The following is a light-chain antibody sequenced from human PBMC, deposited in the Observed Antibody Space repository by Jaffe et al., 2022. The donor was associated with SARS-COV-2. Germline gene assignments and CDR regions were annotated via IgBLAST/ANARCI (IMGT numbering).Light chain of an antibody. Sequence: DIVMTQSPDSLAVSLGERATINCKSSQSILYSSNNKNYLAWYQQKAGQPPEVLISWASTRESGVPDRFSGSGSGTDFTLTISSLQAEDVAVYYCQQYYSIPRTFGQGTKLEIK. J-gene: IGKJ2*01. CDR3: QQYYSIPRT. CDR1: QSILYSSNNKNY. V-gene: IGKV4-1*01. CDR2: WAS.